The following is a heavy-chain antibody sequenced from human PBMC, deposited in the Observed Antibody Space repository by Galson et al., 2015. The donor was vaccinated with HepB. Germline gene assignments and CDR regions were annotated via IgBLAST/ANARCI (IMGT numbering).Heavy chain of an antibody. CDR2: ISSSSSYI. D-gene: IGHD6-19*01. J-gene: IGHJ4*02. CDR3: AKDRQWLKGYYFDY. V-gene: IGHV3-21*04. CDR1: GFTFSSYS. Sequence: SLRLSCAASGFTFSSYSMNWVRQAPGMGLEWISSISSSSSYIYYADSVKGRFTISRDNAKNTLYLQMNSLRAEDTAIYYCAKDRQWLKGYYFDYWGQGTLVTVSS.